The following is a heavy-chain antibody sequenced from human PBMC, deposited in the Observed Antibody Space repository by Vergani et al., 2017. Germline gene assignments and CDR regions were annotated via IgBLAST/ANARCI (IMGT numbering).Heavy chain of an antibody. CDR1: GGSFSGYY. Sequence: QVQLQQWGAGLLKPSETLSLTCAVYGGSFSGYYWSWIRQPPGKGLEWIGEINHSGSTNYNPSLKSRVTISVDTSKNQFSLKVSSVTAADTAVYYCARGGRNRFLEWFFDYWGQGTLVTVSS. CDR2: INHSGST. CDR3: ARGGRNRFLEWFFDY. J-gene: IGHJ4*02. D-gene: IGHD3-3*01. V-gene: IGHV4-34*01.